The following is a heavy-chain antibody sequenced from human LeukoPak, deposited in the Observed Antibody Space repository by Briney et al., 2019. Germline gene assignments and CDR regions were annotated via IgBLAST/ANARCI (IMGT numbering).Heavy chain of an antibody. Sequence: GGALRLSCAASGCTFSSYAMSWVRQAPGKGLEWVSAIRGSGGSTYYADSVKGRCTISRDNSKNTLYLQMNILRAEDTAVYYCAKVGSGYSSSWYHDYWGQGTLVTVSS. D-gene: IGHD6-13*01. CDR2: IRGSGGST. V-gene: IGHV3-23*01. J-gene: IGHJ4*02. CDR1: GCTFSSYA. CDR3: AKVGSGYSSSWYHDY.